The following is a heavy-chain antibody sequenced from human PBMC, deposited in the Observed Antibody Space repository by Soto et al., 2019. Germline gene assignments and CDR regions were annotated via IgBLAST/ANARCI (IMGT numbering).Heavy chain of an antibody. V-gene: IGHV3-21*01. CDR1: GFTFGSYS. CDR2: ISSSSSYI. CDR3: ARDLDIVATGPHDYFDY. D-gene: IGHD5-12*01. Sequence: GVSLRLSCAASGFTFGSYSMNWVRQAPGKGLEWVSSISSSSSYIYYADSVKGRFTISRDNAKNSLYLQMNSLRAEDTAVYYCARDLDIVATGPHDYFDYWGQGTLVTVSS. J-gene: IGHJ4*02.